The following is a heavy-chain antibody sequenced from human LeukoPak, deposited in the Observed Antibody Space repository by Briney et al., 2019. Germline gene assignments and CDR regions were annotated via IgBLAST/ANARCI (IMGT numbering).Heavy chain of an antibody. J-gene: IGHJ6*03. D-gene: IGHD5-12*01. CDR2: IYYSGST. CDR1: GGSISSYY. V-gene: IGHV4-59*01. CDR3: ARTTEGYAGGPGYSYYYYMDV. Sequence: SETLSLTCTVSGGSISSYYWSWIRQPPGKGLEWIGYIYYSGSTSYNPSLKSRVTISVDTSKNQFSLKLSSVTAADTAVYYCARTTEGYAGGPGYSYYYYMDVWGKGTTVTISS.